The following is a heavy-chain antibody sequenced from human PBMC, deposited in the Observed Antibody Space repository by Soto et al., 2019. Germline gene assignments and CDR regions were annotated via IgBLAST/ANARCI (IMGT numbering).Heavy chain of an antibody. Sequence: SETLSLTCTVSGGSISSYYWSWIRQPPGKGLEWIGYIYYSGSTNYNPSLKSRVTISVDTSKNQFSLKLSSVTAADTAVYYCARMKNIAVDFDYWGQGTLVTVSS. CDR1: GGSISSYY. CDR3: ARMKNIAVDFDY. V-gene: IGHV4-59*08. D-gene: IGHD6-19*01. CDR2: IYYSGST. J-gene: IGHJ4*02.